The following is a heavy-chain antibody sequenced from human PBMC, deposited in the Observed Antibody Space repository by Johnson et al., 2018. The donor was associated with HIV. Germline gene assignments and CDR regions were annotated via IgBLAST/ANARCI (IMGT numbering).Heavy chain of an antibody. CDR1: GFTFSSYA. J-gene: IGHJ3*02. CDR3: AKVMTASSVNSFGGVIDASDI. D-gene: IGHD3-16*01. Sequence: VQLVESGGGLVQPGGSLRLSCAASGFTFSSYALHWVRQAPGKGLQWVAVISYDGSNKYYADSVKGRFTISRDNSKNTLHLQMNSLRAEDTAVYYCAKVMTASSVNSFGGVIDASDIWGQGTMVTVS. V-gene: IGHV3-30-3*01. CDR2: ISYDGSNK.